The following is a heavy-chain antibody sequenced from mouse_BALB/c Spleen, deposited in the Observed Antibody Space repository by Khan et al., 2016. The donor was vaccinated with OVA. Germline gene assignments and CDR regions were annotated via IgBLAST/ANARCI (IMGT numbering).Heavy chain of an antibody. V-gene: IGHV1-9*01. CDR1: GYTFSSYW. CDR3: AGGGYGGFAY. J-gene: IGHJ3*01. D-gene: IGHD2-2*01. Sequence: QVQLQQSGGDLMKPGASVKISCKATGYTFSSYWIEWVNQRPGHGLEWIGQIFPGSVSTTYNEKFKGKATFTADTSSNPASMQLSSLTSEDSAVYYCAGGGYGGFAYWGQGTLVTVSA. CDR2: IFPGSVST.